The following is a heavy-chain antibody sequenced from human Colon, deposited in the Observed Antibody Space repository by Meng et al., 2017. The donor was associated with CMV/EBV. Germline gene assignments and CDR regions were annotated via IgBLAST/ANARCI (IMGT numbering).Heavy chain of an antibody. V-gene: IGHV3-73*01. CDR3: ARLEETTMVIQAFDV. CDR2: IRSKGNSYAA. Sequence: GESLKISCAASGFTFSSYNMNWVRQASGRGLEWVGRIRSKGNSYAAAYAASVRGRFTVSRDDSKNTAYLQMNSLKTEDTAVYYCARLEETTMVIQAFDVWGQGTMVTVSS. CDR1: GFTFSSYN. D-gene: IGHD5-18*01. J-gene: IGHJ3*01.